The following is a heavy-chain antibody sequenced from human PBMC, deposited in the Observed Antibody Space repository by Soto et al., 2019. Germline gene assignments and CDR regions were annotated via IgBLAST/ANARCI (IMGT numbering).Heavy chain of an antibody. Sequence: SETLSLTCTVSGGSISSSSYYWGWIRQPPGKGLEWIGSIYYSGSTYYNPSLKSRVTISVDTSKNQFSLKLSSVTAADTAVYYCARQHILTGSSRFDPWGQGTLVTVSS. D-gene: IGHD3-9*01. CDR1: GGSISSSSYY. J-gene: IGHJ5*02. CDR3: ARQHILTGSSRFDP. V-gene: IGHV4-39*01. CDR2: IYYSGST.